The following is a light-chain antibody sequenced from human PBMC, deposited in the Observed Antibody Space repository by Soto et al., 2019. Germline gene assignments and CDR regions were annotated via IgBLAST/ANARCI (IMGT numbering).Light chain of an antibody. CDR1: QGINNY. J-gene: IGKJ2*01. V-gene: IGKV1D-8*03. CDR2: GTF. CDR3: QQYYSFPYT. Sequence: VIWMTQSPSLLSASTGDRVTINCRLSQGINNYLAWYQQKPGKAPELLIYGTFTLQSGVPPRFSGSGSGTDCTLTFSYVQSEDFASYYCQQYYSFPYTFGQGTKLEIK.